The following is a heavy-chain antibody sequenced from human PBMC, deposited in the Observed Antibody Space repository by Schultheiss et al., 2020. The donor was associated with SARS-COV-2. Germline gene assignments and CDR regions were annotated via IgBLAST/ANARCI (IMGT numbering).Heavy chain of an antibody. V-gene: IGHV4-39*07. CDR3: ARDSNTFGGVSDAFDI. D-gene: IGHD3-16*01. CDR1: GGSISSSSYY. Sequence: SETLSLTCTVSGGSISSSSYYWGWIRQPPGKGLEWIGSIYYSGSTYYNPSLKSRVTISVDTSKNQFSLKLSSVTAADTAVYYCARDSNTFGGVSDAFDIWGQGTMVTVSS. CDR2: IYYSGST. J-gene: IGHJ3*02.